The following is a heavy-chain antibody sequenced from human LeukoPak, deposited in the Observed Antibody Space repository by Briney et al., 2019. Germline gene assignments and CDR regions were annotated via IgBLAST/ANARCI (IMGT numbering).Heavy chain of an antibody. CDR2: IYHSGST. Sequence: SETLSLTCAVSGYSISSGYYCGWIRRAPGKGLEWIGSIYHSGSTYYNPSLKSRVTISVDTSKNQFSLKLSSVTAADTAVYYCARHLYDFWSGYLNWFDPWGQGTLVTVSS. J-gene: IGHJ5*02. D-gene: IGHD3-3*01. V-gene: IGHV4-38-2*01. CDR1: GYSISSGYY. CDR3: ARHLYDFWSGYLNWFDP.